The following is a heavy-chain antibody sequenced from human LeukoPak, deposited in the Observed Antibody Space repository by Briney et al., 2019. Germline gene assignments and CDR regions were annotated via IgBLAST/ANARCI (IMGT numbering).Heavy chain of an antibody. V-gene: IGHV1-8*01. Sequence: ASVKVSCKASGYTFTSYDINWVRQATGQGLEWMGWMNPNSGNTGYAQKFQGRVTMTRNTSISTAYMELSSLRSEDTAVYYCARDQNHGDLATFDYWGQGTLVTVSS. D-gene: IGHD4-17*01. J-gene: IGHJ4*02. CDR3: ARDQNHGDLATFDY. CDR2: MNPNSGNT. CDR1: GYTFTSYD.